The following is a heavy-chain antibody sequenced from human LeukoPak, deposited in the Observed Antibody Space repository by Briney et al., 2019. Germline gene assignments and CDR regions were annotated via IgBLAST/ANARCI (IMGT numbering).Heavy chain of an antibody. CDR1: GFTFTDYW. V-gene: IGHV3-7*01. CDR2: IRQDGGAT. D-gene: IGHD5-18*01. J-gene: IGHJ4*02. Sequence: PGGSLRLSCAASGFTFTDYWMTWVRQAPGQGLEWMANIRQDGGATYYGDSVKGRFTISRDNAKTSLFLQMNNLRAEDTAVYYCATSKDTAGGPYWGQGTLVTVSS. CDR3: ATSKDTAGGPY.